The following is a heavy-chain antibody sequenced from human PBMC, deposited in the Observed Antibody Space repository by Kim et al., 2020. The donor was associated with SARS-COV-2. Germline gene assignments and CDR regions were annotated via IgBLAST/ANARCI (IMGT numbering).Heavy chain of an antibody. V-gene: IGHV4-34*01. CDR1: GGSFSGYY. D-gene: IGHD3-22*01. Sequence: SETLSLTCAVYGGSFSGYYWSWIRQPPGKGLEWIGEINHSGSTNYNPSLKSRVTISVDTSKNQFSLKLSSVTAADTAVYYCARRNYDSSGYPHDAFDIWGQGTMVTVSS. CDR3: ARRNYDSSGYPHDAFDI. CDR2: INHSGST. J-gene: IGHJ3*02.